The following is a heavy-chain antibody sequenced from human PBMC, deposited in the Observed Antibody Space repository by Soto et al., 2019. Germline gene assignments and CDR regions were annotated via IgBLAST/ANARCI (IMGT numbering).Heavy chain of an antibody. CDR2: ISGSGGST. D-gene: IGHD2-21*02. V-gene: IGHV3-23*01. CDR1: GFTFTSYP. CDR3: AKVRCGGDCQDAFDI. J-gene: IGHJ3*02. Sequence: PGGSLRLSCAASGFTFTSYPMSWVRQAPGKGLEWVSAISGSGGSTYYADSVKGRFTISRDNSKNTLYLQMNSLRAEDTAVYYCAKVRCGGDCQDAFDIWGQGTMVTVSS.